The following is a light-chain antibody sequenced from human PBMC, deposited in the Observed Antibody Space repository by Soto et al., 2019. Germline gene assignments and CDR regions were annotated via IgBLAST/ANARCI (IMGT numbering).Light chain of an antibody. CDR1: HSVSNY. Sequence: DIQMTQSPSSLSASVGDRVTITCRASHSVSNYLNWYQQKPGKAPELVIYASSTLQSGVPSRFSGSGSGTEFTLTISSLQPDDFATYYCQHYNSYSEAFGQGTKVDIK. J-gene: IGKJ1*01. CDR3: QHYNSYSEA. CDR2: ASS. V-gene: IGKV1-16*01.